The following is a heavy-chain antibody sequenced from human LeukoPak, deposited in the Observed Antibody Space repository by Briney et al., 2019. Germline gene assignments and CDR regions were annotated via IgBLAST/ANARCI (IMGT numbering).Heavy chain of an antibody. D-gene: IGHD6-19*01. Sequence: ASVKVSCKASGYTFTGYYMHWVRQAPGQGLEWMGWINPNSGGTNYAQKFQGRVTMTRDTSISTAYMELSRLRSDDTAVYYCARVGSGWPTYYYYYMDVWGKGTTVTVSS. CDR1: GYTFTGYY. J-gene: IGHJ6*03. V-gene: IGHV1-2*02. CDR2: INPNSGGT. CDR3: ARVGSGWPTYYYYYMDV.